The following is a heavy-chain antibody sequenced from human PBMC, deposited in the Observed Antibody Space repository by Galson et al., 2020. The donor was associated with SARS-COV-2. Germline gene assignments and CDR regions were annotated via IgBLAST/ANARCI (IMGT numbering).Heavy chain of an antibody. D-gene: IGHD3-22*01. CDR1: GITVSGYG. CDR3: ARGSGLASPAADYFDSGVYFAGYFLW. J-gene: IGHJ1*01. V-gene: IGHV3-33*03. CDR2: AWYGASFM. Sequence: GESLKISCVVSGITVSGYGMHWVRQTPGKGLEWVAVAWYGASFMYYADSVKGRFTMSRDDSKNTVYLEMRSLRAEDTAVYYCARGSGLASPAADYFDSGVYFAGYFLWWGLGTVVTVSS.